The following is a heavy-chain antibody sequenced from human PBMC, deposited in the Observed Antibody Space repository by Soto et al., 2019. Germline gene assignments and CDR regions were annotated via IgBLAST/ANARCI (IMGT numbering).Heavy chain of an antibody. CDR2: IHPNSGDT. J-gene: IGHJ4*02. Sequence: QVQLVQSGAEVRKPGASVKVSCKASGYTLTAYYLHWVRQAPGEGLEWVGWIHPNSGDTNYAQKFQGRVTLTRDTALSTAYMDLKRLNFNDTAIYYCARADWSGGSCYTCDNWGQGTLITVSS. CDR3: ARADWSGGSCYTCDN. D-gene: IGHD2-15*01. V-gene: IGHV1-2*02. CDR1: GYTLTAYY.